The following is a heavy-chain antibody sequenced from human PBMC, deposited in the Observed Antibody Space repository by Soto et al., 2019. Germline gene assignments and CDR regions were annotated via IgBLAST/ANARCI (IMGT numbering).Heavy chain of an antibody. CDR1: GFTFSSYW. CDR3: ARGHYYGLGSYFPVNDMDV. V-gene: IGHV3-7*01. J-gene: IGHJ6*03. D-gene: IGHD3-10*01. Sequence: EVQLVESGGGLVQPGGSLRLSCSASGFTFSSYWMTWVRQAPGKGLEWVANIKQDGSEKYYVASMKGRFTISRDNAKNPLYLQMNSPRAEDSAVYYCARGHYYGLGSYFPVNDMDVWGKGTTVSVSS. CDR2: IKQDGSEK.